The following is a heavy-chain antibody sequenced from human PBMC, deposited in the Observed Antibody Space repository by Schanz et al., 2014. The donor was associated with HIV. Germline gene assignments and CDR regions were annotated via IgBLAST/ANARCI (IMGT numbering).Heavy chain of an antibody. Sequence: QVQLMQSGAEVRKPGASVKVSCKASGNTFRDYYIYWMRQAPGQGLEWMGWINPNSGGTNFARKFQGRVTMTRDTSITTAYMELSGLRSDDTALYYCASNNYGDYVSLDYWGQGTQVTVSS. CDR3: ASNNYGDYVSLDY. CDR1: GNTFRDYY. J-gene: IGHJ4*02. V-gene: IGHV1-2*02. CDR2: INPNSGGT. D-gene: IGHD4-17*01.